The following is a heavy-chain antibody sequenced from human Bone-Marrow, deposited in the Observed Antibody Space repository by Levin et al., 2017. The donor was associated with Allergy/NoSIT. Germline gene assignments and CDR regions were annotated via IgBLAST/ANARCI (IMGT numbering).Heavy chain of an antibody. CDR1: GLTFSSTV. D-gene: IGHD2-21*01. CDR3: AKKGDFSGEADALDI. J-gene: IGHJ3*02. Sequence: GGSLRLSCAASGLTFSSTVMHWARQAPGKGLEWVSVVNPDGGGTRYGDPVKGRFTISRDNSQNTLYLQMNNLRAEDTAVYYCAKKGDFSGEADALDIWGQGTMVTVSS. CDR2: VNPDGGGT. V-gene: IGHV3-23*01.